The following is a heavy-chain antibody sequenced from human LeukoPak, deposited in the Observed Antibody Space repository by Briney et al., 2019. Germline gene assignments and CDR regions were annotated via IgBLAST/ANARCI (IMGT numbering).Heavy chain of an antibody. CDR1: GGSISSYY. Sequence: SETLSLTCTVSGGSISSYYWGWIRQPPGKGLEWIGYIYYSGSTNYNPSLKGRVTISVDTSKNQFSLKLSSVTAADTAVYYCARGNDSSGYYYYFDYWGQGTLVTVSS. CDR3: ARGNDSSGYYYYFDY. V-gene: IGHV4-59*01. D-gene: IGHD3-22*01. CDR2: IYYSGST. J-gene: IGHJ4*02.